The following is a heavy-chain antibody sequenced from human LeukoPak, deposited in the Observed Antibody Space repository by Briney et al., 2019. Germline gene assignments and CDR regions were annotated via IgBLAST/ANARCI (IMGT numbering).Heavy chain of an antibody. Sequence: PGGSLRLSCAASGFTFSNAYMNWVRQAPGKGLEWVAVISYDGSNKYYADSVKGRFTISRDNSKNTLYLQMNSLRAEDTAVYYCASIYYDFWSGYYPHAFDYWGQGTLVTVSS. J-gene: IGHJ4*02. D-gene: IGHD3-3*01. CDR2: ISYDGSNK. CDR1: GFTFSNAY. CDR3: ASIYYDFWSGYYPHAFDY. V-gene: IGHV3-30*03.